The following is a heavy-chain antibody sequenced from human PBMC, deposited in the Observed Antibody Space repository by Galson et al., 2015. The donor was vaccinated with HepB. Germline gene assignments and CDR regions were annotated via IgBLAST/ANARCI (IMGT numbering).Heavy chain of an antibody. V-gene: IGHV4-34*01. CDR3: ARGRGRRFDY. Sequence: LSLTCAVYGGSFSGYYWSWIRQPPGKGLEWIGEINHSGSTNYNPSLKSRVTISVDTSKNQFSLKLSSVTAADTAVYYCARGRGRRFDYWGQGTLVTVSS. CDR1: GGSFSGYY. D-gene: IGHD3-10*01. J-gene: IGHJ4*02. CDR2: INHSGST.